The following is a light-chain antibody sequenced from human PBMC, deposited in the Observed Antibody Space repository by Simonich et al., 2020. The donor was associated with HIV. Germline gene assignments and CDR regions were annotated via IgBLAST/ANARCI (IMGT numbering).Light chain of an antibody. V-gene: IGKV4-1*01. CDR2: WAA. CDR1: QSVLYNSNNKNY. Sequence: DIVMTQSPDSLAVSLGERATINCKSSQSVLYNSNNKNYLTWYQQKPGQPPKLLIYWAATRESGVPDRFSGSGSGTDFTLTISSLQAEDVAVYYCQQYHSTPRTFGQGTKLEIK. J-gene: IGKJ2*01. CDR3: QQYHSTPRT.